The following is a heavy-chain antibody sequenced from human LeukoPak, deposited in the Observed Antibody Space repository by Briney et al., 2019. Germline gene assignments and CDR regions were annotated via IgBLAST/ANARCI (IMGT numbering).Heavy chain of an antibody. J-gene: IGHJ4*02. CDR1: GFTFDDYG. Sequence: GGSLRLSCAASGFTFDDYGMTWVRQAPGRGLEWVSGINWNGGSTGYADSVKGRFTISRDNAQNSLYLQMNSLRAEDTALYYCARVASNYDFDYWGQGTLVTVSS. D-gene: IGHD4-11*01. V-gene: IGHV3-20*04. CDR3: ARVASNYDFDY. CDR2: INWNGGST.